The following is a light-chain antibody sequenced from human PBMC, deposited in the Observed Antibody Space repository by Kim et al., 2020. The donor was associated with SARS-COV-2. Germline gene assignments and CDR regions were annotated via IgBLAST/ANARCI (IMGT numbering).Light chain of an antibody. Sequence: EIVLTQSPGTLSLSPGERATLSCRASQSVSSSYLAWYQQRPGQAPRLLIYGASSRATGIPDRFSGSGSGADFTLAISRLEPEDFAVYYCQQYGSSPITFGQGTRLEIK. CDR2: GAS. V-gene: IGKV3-20*01. J-gene: IGKJ5*01. CDR1: QSVSSSY. CDR3: QQYGSSPIT.